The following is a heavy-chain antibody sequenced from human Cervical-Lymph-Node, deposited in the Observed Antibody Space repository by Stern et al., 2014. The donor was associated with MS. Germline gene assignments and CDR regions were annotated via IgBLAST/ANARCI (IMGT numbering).Heavy chain of an antibody. Sequence: QVQLVESGAEVKKPGSSVKVSCKASGGTFSSYAISWVRQAPGQGLEWMGGIIPIFGTANYAQKFQGRVTITADESTSTAYMELSSLRSEDTAVYYCARSRYCTNGVCSHGDYYGMDVWGQGTTVTVSS. V-gene: IGHV1-69*01. CDR3: ARSRYCTNGVCSHGDYYGMDV. CDR1: GGTFSSYA. D-gene: IGHD2-8*01. J-gene: IGHJ6*02. CDR2: IIPIFGTA.